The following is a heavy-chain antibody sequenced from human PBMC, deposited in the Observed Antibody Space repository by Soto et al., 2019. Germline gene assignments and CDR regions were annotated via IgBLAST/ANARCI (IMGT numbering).Heavy chain of an antibody. V-gene: IGHV5-10-1*01. CDR2: IDPSDPYT. CDR1: GYSFTSHW. D-gene: IGHD3-16*01. CDR3: AKHIGGPDGMDV. Sequence: PVESLTISCQGSGYSFTSHWITWVRQTPGKGLEWMGRIDPSDPYTNYSPSFQGRVTISADRSISTAFLQWSSLEASDTAVYYCAKHIGGPDGMDVWGQGTTVPSP. J-gene: IGHJ6*02.